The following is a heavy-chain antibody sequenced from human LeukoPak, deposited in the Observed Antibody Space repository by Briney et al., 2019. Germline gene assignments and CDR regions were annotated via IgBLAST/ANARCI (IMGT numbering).Heavy chain of an antibody. D-gene: IGHD6-19*01. Sequence: HPGGSLRLSCAASGFTFSSYAMSWVRQAPGKGLERVSAISGSGGSTYYADSVKGRFTISRDNSKNTLYLQMNSLRAEDTAVYYCARGRSSGWYSNNYFDYWGQGTLVTVSS. CDR3: ARGRSSGWYSNNYFDY. V-gene: IGHV3-23*01. J-gene: IGHJ4*02. CDR1: GFTFSSYA. CDR2: ISGSGGST.